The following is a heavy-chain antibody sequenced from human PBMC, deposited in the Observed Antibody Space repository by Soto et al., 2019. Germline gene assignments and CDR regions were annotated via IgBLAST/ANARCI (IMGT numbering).Heavy chain of an antibody. V-gene: IGHV3-23*01. D-gene: IGHD3-9*01. CDR3: AKGPGRVITIGDYYMDV. J-gene: IGHJ6*03. CDR2: ISGSGGST. CDR1: GFTFSSYA. Sequence: GESLKISCAASGFTFSSYAMSWVRQAPGKGLEWVSAISGSGGSTYNADSVKGRFTISRDNSKNTLYLQMNSLRAEDTAVYYCAKGPGRVITIGDYYMDVWGKGTTVTVSS.